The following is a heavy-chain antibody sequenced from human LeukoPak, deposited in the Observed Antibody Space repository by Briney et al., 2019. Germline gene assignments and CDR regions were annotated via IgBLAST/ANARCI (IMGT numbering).Heavy chain of an antibody. V-gene: IGHV3-74*01. CDR1: GLTFSESW. D-gene: IGHD5-12*01. CDR3: ARDLGLRGST. Sequence: GGSLRLSCEASGLTFSESWRHWVRQIPGKGLVWLSRMYGDMREISYADSVKGRFTISRDNAKNTVYLQMNSLRGENTAVYYCARDLGLRGSTWGQGTLVTVSS. CDR2: MYGDMREI. J-gene: IGHJ5*02.